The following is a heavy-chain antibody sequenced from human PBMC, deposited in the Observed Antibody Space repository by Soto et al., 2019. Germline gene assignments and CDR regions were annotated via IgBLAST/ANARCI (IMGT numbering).Heavy chain of an antibody. V-gene: IGHV1-3*01. Sequence: GASVKVSCKASGNTFTGESLHWLRQAPGQSLEWMGWVKVAKSDTKYSQKFQGRVTFTKDRFATTAYMELSSLRSEDTAVYFCAGSWFVAATPDAFDIRAQRTTVTVS. J-gene: IGHJ3*02. D-gene: IGHD2-15*01. CDR1: GNTFTGES. CDR3: AGSWFVAATPDAFDI. CDR2: VKVAKSDT.